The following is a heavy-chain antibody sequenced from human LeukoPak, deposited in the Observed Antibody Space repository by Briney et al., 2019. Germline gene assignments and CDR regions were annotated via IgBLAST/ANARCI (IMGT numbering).Heavy chain of an antibody. V-gene: IGHV3-7*04. CDR1: GFTFSRYW. CDR3: ARDLWGGSGSGFDY. Sequence: GGSLRLSCAASGFTFSRYWMTWVRQAPGKGLEWVASIKQDGSDKYYVDSVKGRFTISRDNAKNSLYLQMNSLRAEDTAVYYCARDLWGGSGSGFDYWGQGTLVTVSS. CDR2: IKQDGSDK. J-gene: IGHJ4*02. D-gene: IGHD3-10*01.